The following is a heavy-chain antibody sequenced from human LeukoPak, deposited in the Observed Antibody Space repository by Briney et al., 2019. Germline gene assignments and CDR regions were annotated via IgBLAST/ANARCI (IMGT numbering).Heavy chain of an antibody. CDR1: GFTVSSND. D-gene: IGHD6-19*01. Sequence: GGSLRLSCAASGFTVSSNDMSWVRQAPGKGLEWVSIIYAGGITYYADSVKGRFTISRDTSKNTLYLQMNRLRAEHRAVYSCARTEGGIAVAGTSWFDPWGQGTLVSVSS. CDR3: ARTEGGIAVAGTSWFDP. V-gene: IGHV3-53*01. CDR2: IYAGGIT. J-gene: IGHJ5*02.